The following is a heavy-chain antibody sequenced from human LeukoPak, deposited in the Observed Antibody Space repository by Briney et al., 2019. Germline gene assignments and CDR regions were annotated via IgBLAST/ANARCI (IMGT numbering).Heavy chain of an antibody. J-gene: IGHJ4*02. Sequence: SVKVSCKASGGTFSSYAISWVRQAPGQGLEWMGRFIPILGIANYAQKFQGRVTITADKSTSTAYMELSSLRSEDTAVYYCASPHYGSGSYYTYYFDYWGQGTLVTVSS. D-gene: IGHD3-10*01. CDR2: FIPILGIA. V-gene: IGHV1-69*04. CDR3: ASPHYGSGSYYTYYFDY. CDR1: GGTFSSYA.